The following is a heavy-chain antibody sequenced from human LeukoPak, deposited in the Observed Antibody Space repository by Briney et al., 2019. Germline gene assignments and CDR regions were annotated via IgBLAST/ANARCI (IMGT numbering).Heavy chain of an antibody. CDR2: IRSDGSDA. D-gene: IGHD5-12*01. Sequence: GGSLRLSCAASGFTFSDTWMHWVRQAPGEGLVWVSRIRSDGSDARYAESVKGRFTISRDNAKNTLYLQMNSLRAEDTAVYYCARDSGYGSSLDYWGQGTLVTVSS. CDR3: ARDSGYGSSLDY. CDR1: GFTFSDTW. J-gene: IGHJ4*02. V-gene: IGHV3-74*01.